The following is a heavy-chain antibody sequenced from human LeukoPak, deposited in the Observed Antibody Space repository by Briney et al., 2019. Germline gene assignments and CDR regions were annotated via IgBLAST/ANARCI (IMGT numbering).Heavy chain of an antibody. D-gene: IGHD3-3*01. V-gene: IGHV4-38-2*01. J-gene: IGHJ4*02. CDR2: IYHSGST. Sequence: PSETLSLTCAVSGYSISSGYYWGWIRQPPGKGLEWIGSIYHSGSTYYNPSLKSRVTISVDTSKNQFSLKLSSVTAADTAVYYCARLEGTIFGVVDFWRQGTLVTVSS. CDR1: GYSISSGYY. CDR3: ARLEGTIFGVVDF.